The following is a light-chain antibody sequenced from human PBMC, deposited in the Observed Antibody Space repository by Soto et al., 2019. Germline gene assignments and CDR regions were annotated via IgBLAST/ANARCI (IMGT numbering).Light chain of an antibody. J-gene: IGKJ3*01. CDR1: ENVYINS. CDR3: QQYSTSPLT. V-gene: IGKV3-20*01. CDR2: GAA. Sequence: EIVLTQSPGTLSLSPGEGATLSCRASENVYINSLAWYQQKPGQPPRLLIYGAATRASAVPDRFSGSGSGADFTLTITGLEPEDFEVYYCQQYSTSPLTFGPGTRVD.